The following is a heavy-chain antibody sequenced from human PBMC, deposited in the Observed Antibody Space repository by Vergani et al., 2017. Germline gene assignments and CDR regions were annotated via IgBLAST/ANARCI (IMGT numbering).Heavy chain of an antibody. D-gene: IGHD1-26*01. CDR2: IYYSGST. V-gene: IGHV4-39*01. Sequence: QLQLQESGPGLVKPSETLSLTCTVSGGSISSSSYYWGWIRQPPGKGLEWIGSIYYSGSTYYNPSLKSRVTISVDASKNQFSLKLSSVTAADTAVYYCARRVVGADXFDYWGQGTLVTVSS. CDR1: GGSISSSSYY. J-gene: IGHJ4*02. CDR3: ARRVVGADXFDY.